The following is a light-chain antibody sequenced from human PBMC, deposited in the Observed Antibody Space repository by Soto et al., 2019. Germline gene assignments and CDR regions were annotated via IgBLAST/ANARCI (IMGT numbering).Light chain of an antibody. Sequence: DIQMTQSPSTLSASVGDRVTITCRASQSISSWLAWYQQRPGKAPNLLIYKASSLESGVPSRFSGSGSGTEFTLTISSLQPEDFATYYCHQYYSYPTFGQGTKVEIK. J-gene: IGKJ1*01. CDR1: QSISSW. V-gene: IGKV1-5*03. CDR2: KAS. CDR3: HQYYSYPT.